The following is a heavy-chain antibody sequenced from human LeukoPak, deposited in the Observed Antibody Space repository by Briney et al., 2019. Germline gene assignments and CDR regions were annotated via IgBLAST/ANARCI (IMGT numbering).Heavy chain of an antibody. CDR1: GFTFDDYA. Sequence: PGGSLRLSCAASGFTFDDYAMHWVRQAPGKCLEWVSSITWNSGSINYADSVKGRFTISRDNAKNSLYLQMNSLRAEDMALYYCAKGTVSSGYYWVFEYWGQGTLVTVSS. CDR2: ITWNSGSI. V-gene: IGHV3-9*03. CDR3: AKGTVSSGYYWVFEY. J-gene: IGHJ4*02. D-gene: IGHD3-22*01.